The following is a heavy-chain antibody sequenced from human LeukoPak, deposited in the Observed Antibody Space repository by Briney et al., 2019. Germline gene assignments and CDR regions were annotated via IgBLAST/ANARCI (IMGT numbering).Heavy chain of an antibody. CDR2: IYYSGST. CDR1: GGSISSYY. J-gene: IGHJ6*03. CDR3: ARVLPGISGGPYYYYMDV. D-gene: IGHD2-15*01. V-gene: IGHV4-59*01. Sequence: PSQTLSLTCTVSGGSISSYYWSWIRQPPGKGLEWIGYIYYSGSTNYNPSLESRVTISVDRSKNQFSLKLSSVTAADTAVYYCARVLPGISGGPYYYYMDVWGKGTPVTVSS.